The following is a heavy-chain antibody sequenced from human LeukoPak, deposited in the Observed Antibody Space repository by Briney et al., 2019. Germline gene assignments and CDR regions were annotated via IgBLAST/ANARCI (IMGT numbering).Heavy chain of an antibody. J-gene: IGHJ4*02. Sequence: ASVKVSCKASGGTFSSYAISWVRQAPGQGLEWMGGIIPIFGIANYAQKFQGRVTVTTDESTSTAYMELSSLRSEDTAVYYCARGSVEMATITPFDYWGQGTLVTVSS. D-gene: IGHD5-24*01. V-gene: IGHV1-69*05. CDR3: ARGSVEMATITPFDY. CDR1: GGTFSSYA. CDR2: IIPIFGIA.